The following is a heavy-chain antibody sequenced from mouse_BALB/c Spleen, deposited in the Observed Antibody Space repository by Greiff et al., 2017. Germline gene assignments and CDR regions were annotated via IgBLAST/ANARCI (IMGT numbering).Heavy chain of an antibody. CDR3: ARRLRGYYAMDY. D-gene: IGHD1-2*01. V-gene: IGHV1-20*02. CDR1: GYSFTGYF. Sequence: EVQLQQSGPELVKPGASVKISCKASGYSFTGYFMNWVMQSHGKSLEWIGRINPYNGDTFYNQKFKGKATLTVDKSSSTAHMELRSLASEDSAVYYCARRLRGYYAMDYWGQGTSVTVSS. J-gene: IGHJ4*01. CDR2: INPYNGDT.